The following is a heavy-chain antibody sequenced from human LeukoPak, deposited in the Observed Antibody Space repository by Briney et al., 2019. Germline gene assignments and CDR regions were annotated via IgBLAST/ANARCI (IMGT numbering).Heavy chain of an antibody. CDR2: IWYDGSNK. CDR1: GFNFDNFA. V-gene: IGHV3-33*08. CDR3: ARGVVITKPGQPYRGYYGMDV. J-gene: IGHJ6*02. D-gene: IGHD3-22*01. Sequence: PGGSLRLSCVVSGFNFDNFAMHWVRQPLGKGLEWVAVIWYDGSNKYYADSVKGRFTISRDNSKNTLYLQMNSLRAEDTAVYYCARGVVITKPGQPYRGYYGMDVWGQGTTVTVSS.